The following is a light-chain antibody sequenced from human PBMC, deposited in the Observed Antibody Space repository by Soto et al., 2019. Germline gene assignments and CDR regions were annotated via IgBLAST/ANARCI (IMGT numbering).Light chain of an antibody. J-gene: IGLJ1*01. CDR3: SSYTSSSTLVV. Sequence: QSALTQPASVSGSPGQSITISCTGTSSDVGGYNYVSWYQQHPGKAPKLMIYDVSNRPSGVSNRVSGSKSGNTASLTISGLQAEYEADYYCSSYTSSSTLVVFGTGTKVTVL. CDR1: SSDVGGYNY. CDR2: DVS. V-gene: IGLV2-14*01.